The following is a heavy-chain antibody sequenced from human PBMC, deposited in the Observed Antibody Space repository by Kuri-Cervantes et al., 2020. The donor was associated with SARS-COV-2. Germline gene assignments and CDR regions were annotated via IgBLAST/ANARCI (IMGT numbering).Heavy chain of an antibody. Sequence: SETLSLTCAVSGGSISTTNYYWAWIRQPPGKGPERIASIYYTGSTSYKPSLKTRATISLDTSKNQFSLKLSSVTAADTAVYYCASFSTRGDPWGQGTLVTVSS. CDR3: ASFSTRGDP. V-gene: IGHV4-39*01. J-gene: IGHJ5*02. D-gene: IGHD2/OR15-2a*01. CDR1: GGSISTTNYY. CDR2: IYYTGST.